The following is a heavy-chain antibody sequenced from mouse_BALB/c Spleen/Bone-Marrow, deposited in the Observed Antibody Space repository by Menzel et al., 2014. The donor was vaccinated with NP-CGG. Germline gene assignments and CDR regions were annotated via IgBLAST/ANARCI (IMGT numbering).Heavy chain of an antibody. CDR1: GFTFSNYG. CDR2: INVNGDTI. Sequence: DVMLVESGGGLVQPGGSLKLSCAASGFTFSNYGMSWVRQTPDKRLEMIATINVNGDTIYHPDSVKGRFTISRDNVKNTLYLQMSSLKSEDTAMYYCARGYDYSSWFAYWGQGTLVTVSA. CDR3: ARGYDYSSWFAY. D-gene: IGHD2-4*01. J-gene: IGHJ3*01. V-gene: IGHV5-6-3*01.